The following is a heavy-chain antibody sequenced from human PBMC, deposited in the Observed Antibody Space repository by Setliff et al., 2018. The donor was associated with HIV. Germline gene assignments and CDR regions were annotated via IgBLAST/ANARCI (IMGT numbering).Heavy chain of an antibody. D-gene: IGHD6-13*01. CDR1: GGSITSHY. CDR2: IYYSGST. J-gene: IGHJ6*03. CDR3: ARGGGSTWAFHYFMDV. V-gene: IGHV4-59*11. Sequence: SETLSLTCTVSGGSITSHYWSWIRQPPGKGPEWIGYIYYSGSTNYNSSLKSRVTISVDTSKNQFSLKLSSVTAADTAVYYCARGGGSTWAFHYFMDVWGKGTTVTVSS.